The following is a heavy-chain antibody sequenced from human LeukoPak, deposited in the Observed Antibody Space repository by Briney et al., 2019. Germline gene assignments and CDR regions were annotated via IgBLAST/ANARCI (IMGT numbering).Heavy chain of an antibody. CDR1: GFTFSSYS. J-gene: IGHJ4*02. V-gene: IGHV3-21*01. CDR2: ISSASGYI. CDR3: AREIVSSASFDY. D-gene: IGHD3-22*01. Sequence: GGSLRLSCAASGFTFSSYSMTWVRQAPGKGLEWVSSISSASGYIYYADSLKGRFTISRDNSKNSLYLQMNSLRAEDTAVYYCAREIVSSASFDYWGQGTLVTVSS.